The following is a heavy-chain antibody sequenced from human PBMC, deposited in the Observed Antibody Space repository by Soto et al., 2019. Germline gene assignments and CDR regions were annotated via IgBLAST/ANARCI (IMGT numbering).Heavy chain of an antibody. Sequence: SVKVSCKASGGTFSSYAISWVRQAPGQGLEWMGGIIPIFGTANYAQKFQGRVTITADESTSTAYMELSSLRSEDTAVYYCARVSIGSGWSDYYYGMDVWGQGTTVTVSS. CDR1: GGTFSSYA. V-gene: IGHV1-69*13. CDR3: ARVSIGSGWSDYYYGMDV. J-gene: IGHJ6*02. D-gene: IGHD6-19*01. CDR2: IIPIFGTA.